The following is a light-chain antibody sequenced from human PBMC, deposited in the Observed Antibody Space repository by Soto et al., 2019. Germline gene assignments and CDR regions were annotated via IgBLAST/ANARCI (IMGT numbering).Light chain of an antibody. Sequence: QSVLTQPASVSGSPGQSITISCTGTSSDVGSYNPVSWYQQHPGKAPKLMIYEGSKRPSGVSNRFSGSKSGNTASLTISGLRAEDEADYYCSSFAGTNSIVFGTGTQVTVL. CDR2: EGS. CDR1: SSDVGSYNP. J-gene: IGLJ1*01. CDR3: SSFAGTNSIV. V-gene: IGLV2-14*02.